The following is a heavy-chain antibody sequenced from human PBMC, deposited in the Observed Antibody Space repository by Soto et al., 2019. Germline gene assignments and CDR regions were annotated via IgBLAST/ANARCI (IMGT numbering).Heavy chain of an antibody. J-gene: IGHJ4*02. Sequence: GGSLRLSCAASGFTFSSYGMHWVRQAPGKGLEWVAVIWYDGSNKYYADSVKGRFTISRDNSKNTLYLQMNSLRAEDTAVYYCARDSTPYSSSWYLTFPGGYWGQGTLVTVSS. V-gene: IGHV3-33*01. CDR3: ARDSTPYSSSWYLTFPGGY. CDR2: IWYDGSNK. CDR1: GFTFSSYG. D-gene: IGHD6-13*01.